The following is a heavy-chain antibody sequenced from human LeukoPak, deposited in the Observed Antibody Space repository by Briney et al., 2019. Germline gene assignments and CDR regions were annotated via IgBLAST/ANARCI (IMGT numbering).Heavy chain of an antibody. CDR2: IFPAFGSV. Sequence: SVKVSCKASGGTFSDYAFIWVRQAPGQGPEVMGRIFPAFGSVTYAQKFHDRVTISADESTSTVFVEVNSLRFEDTAIYYCGRPYGSGNYYNLGLDYWGQGTPVTVSS. CDR3: GRPYGSGNYYNLGLDY. V-gene: IGHV1-69*13. CDR1: GGTFSDYA. D-gene: IGHD3-10*01. J-gene: IGHJ4*02.